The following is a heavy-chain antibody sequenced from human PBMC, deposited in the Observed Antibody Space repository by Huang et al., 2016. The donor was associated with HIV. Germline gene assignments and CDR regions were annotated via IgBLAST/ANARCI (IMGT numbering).Heavy chain of an antibody. V-gene: IGHV3-30*02. CDR3: AKDLTYTFGRHFDY. J-gene: IGHJ4*02. CDR1: GFTFGSFC. D-gene: IGHD3-3*01. Sequence: QVQLVESGGGVVQPGGSLRLSCTASGFTFGSFCMHVVRQAPGKGLEWVAFIRYDGNNYYYADSVRGRFTISRDNSKDTLYLQMNRLRPDDSAVYYCAKDLTYTFGRHFDYWGRGTLVTVSS. CDR2: IRYDGNNY.